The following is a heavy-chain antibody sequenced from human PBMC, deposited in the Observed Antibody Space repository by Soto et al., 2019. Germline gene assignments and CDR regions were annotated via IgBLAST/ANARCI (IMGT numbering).Heavy chain of an antibody. D-gene: IGHD3-9*01. J-gene: IGHJ6*02. Sequence: ASVTVCCKASGGTFSSYTISWVRQATGQGHEWMGRIIPILGIANYAQKFQGRVTIPADKSTSTAYMELSSLRSDDTAVYYCARGAHPLLLYFDCFPPVGYYGMDVWGQGTTVTVSS. CDR3: ARGAHPLLLYFDCFPPVGYYGMDV. V-gene: IGHV1-69*02. CDR2: IIPILGIA. CDR1: GGTFSSYT.